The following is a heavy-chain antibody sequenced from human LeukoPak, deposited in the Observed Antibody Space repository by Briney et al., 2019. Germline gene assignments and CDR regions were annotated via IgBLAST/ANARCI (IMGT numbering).Heavy chain of an antibody. CDR3: ATMYSSSWHFDY. CDR1: GYTLTSYY. V-gene: IGHV1-46*01. Sequence: ASVKVSCKASGYTLTSYYMHWVRQTPGQGLEWMGIINPSGGSTSYAQKFQGRVTMTRDTSTSTVYMELSSLRSEDTAVYYCATMYSSSWHFDYWGQGTLVTVSS. D-gene: IGHD6-13*01. CDR2: INPSGGST. J-gene: IGHJ4*02.